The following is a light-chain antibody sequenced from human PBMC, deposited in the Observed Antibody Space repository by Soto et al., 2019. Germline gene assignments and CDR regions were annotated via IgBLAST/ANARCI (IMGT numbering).Light chain of an antibody. J-gene: IGLJ3*02. CDR2: VNSDGSR. CDR1: SGHSSNA. Sequence: QPVLTQSPSASASLGASVTLTCTLNSGHSSNAIAWHQQQPEKGPRYLMKVNSDGSRSKGDGIPDRFSGSSSGAERYLTNSSLQSEDEADYYCQTWDTDIRVFGGGTKLTVL. CDR3: QTWDTDIRV. V-gene: IGLV4-69*01.